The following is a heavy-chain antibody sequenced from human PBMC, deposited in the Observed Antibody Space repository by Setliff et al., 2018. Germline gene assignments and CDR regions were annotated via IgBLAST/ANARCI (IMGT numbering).Heavy chain of an antibody. CDR1: GGSISISAYY. CDR2: TSYSEST. CDR3: ARHSNTWPVDL. D-gene: IGHD2-2*02. V-gene: IGHV4-39*01. J-gene: IGHJ5*02. Sequence: SETLSLTCTVSGGSISISAYYWGWIRQPPGKGLEWIGSTSYSESTYYNPSLKSRVSISVXTSRDQFSLRLSSVXAADTAVYYCARHSNTWPVDLWGQGTLVTVSS.